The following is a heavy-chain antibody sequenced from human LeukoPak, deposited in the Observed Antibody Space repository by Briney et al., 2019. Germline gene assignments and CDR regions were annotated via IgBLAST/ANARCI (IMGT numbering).Heavy chain of an antibody. Sequence: PSETLSLTCAVTRGPFSDFYWSWIRQAPGKGLEWIGEIDHGGSTNYNPSVKSRVTISVDKSKKQFSLKLGSVTAADTAVYYCARGLPAYSSSWYYFDYWGQGTLVTVSS. CDR3: ARGLPAYSSSWYYFDY. CDR1: RGPFSDFY. CDR2: IDHGGST. D-gene: IGHD6-13*01. V-gene: IGHV4-34*01. J-gene: IGHJ4*02.